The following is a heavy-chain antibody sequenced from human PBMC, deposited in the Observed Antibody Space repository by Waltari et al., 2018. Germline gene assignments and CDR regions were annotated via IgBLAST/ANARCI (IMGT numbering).Heavy chain of an antibody. J-gene: IGHJ6*02. CDR2: IKQDGSEK. CDR1: GFTFSSYW. CDR3: ARDAPPNPHMDV. Sequence: EVQLVESGGGLVQPGGSLRLSCAASGFTFSSYWMSWVRQAPGKGLEWVANIKQDGSEKYYVDLVKGLFTISRDNAKNSLYLQMNSLRAEDTAVYYCARDAPPNPHMDVWGQGTTVTVSS. V-gene: IGHV3-7*01.